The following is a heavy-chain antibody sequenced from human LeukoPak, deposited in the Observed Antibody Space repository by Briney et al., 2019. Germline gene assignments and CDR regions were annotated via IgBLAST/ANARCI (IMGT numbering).Heavy chain of an antibody. CDR3: ASSMVRGSSDY. Sequence: PGGSLRLSCAASGFTFSSYAMHWVRQAPGKGLEWVAVISYDGSNKYYADSVKGRFTISRDNSKNTLYLQMNSLRAEDTAVYYCASSMVRGSSDYWGQGTLVTVSS. CDR1: GFTFSSYA. J-gene: IGHJ4*02. V-gene: IGHV3-30-3*01. D-gene: IGHD3-10*01. CDR2: ISYDGSNK.